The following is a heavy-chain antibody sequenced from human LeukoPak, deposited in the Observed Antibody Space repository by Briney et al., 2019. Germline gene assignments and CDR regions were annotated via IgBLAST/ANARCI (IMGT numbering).Heavy chain of an antibody. CDR2: INPNSGGT. V-gene: IGHV1-2*02. CDR1: GYTFTGYY. Sequence: ASVKVSCKASGYTFTGYYMHWVRQAPGQGLEWMGWINPNSGGTNYAQKFQGRVTMTRDTSISTAYMELSRLRSDDTAVYYCARDFSHDFWSGYYLFDYWGQGTLVTVSS. D-gene: IGHD3-3*01. J-gene: IGHJ4*02. CDR3: ARDFSHDFWSGYYLFDY.